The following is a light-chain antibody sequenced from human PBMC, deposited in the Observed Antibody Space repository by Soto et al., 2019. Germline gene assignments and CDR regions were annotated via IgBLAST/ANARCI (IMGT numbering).Light chain of an antibody. CDR1: SSDVGGYNY. CDR2: EVS. J-gene: IGLJ1*01. V-gene: IGLV2-14*01. Sequence: QSALTQPASVSGSPGQSITISCTGTSSDVGGYNYVSWYQQHPGKAPKVMIYEVSNRPSGVSNRFSGSKSGNTASLTISGLQAEDEADYYCSSYTSSSTFNYVFGTGTKLTVL. CDR3: SSYTSSSTFNYV.